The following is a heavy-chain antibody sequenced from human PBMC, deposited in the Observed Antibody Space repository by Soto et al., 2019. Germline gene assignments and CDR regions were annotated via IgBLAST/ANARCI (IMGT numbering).Heavy chain of an antibody. V-gene: IGHV4-39*01. D-gene: IGHD2-21*01. CDR3: ARLLFPGGMDV. CDR2: IYYSGST. J-gene: IGHJ6*02. CDR1: GGSISSSSYY. Sequence: QLQLQESGPGLVKPSETLSLTCTVSGGSISSSSYYWGWIRQPPGKGLEWIGSIYYSGSTYYNPSLKSRVTISVDTSKNQFSLKLSSVTAADTAVYYCARLLFPGGMDVWGQGTTVTVSS.